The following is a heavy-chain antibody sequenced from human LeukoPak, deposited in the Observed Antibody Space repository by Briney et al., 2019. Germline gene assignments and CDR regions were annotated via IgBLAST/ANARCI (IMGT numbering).Heavy chain of an antibody. J-gene: IGHJ4*02. Sequence: ASVKVSCKASGGTFSSYAISWERHAPGQGLEWMGRIIPILGTANYAQQFQGRVTITTDESTSTAYMELSSLRSEDTAVYYCARELLGNPFDYWGQGTLVTVSS. CDR3: ARELLGNPFDY. D-gene: IGHD7-27*01. CDR1: GGTFSSYA. CDR2: IIPILGTA. V-gene: IGHV1-69*05.